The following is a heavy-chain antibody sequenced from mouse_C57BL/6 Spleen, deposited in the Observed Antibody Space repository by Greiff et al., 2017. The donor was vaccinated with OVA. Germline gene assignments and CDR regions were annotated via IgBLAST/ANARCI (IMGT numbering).Heavy chain of an antibody. V-gene: IGHV1-15*01. CDR3: TRNENYYGSSPFAY. CDR1: GYTFTDYE. CDR2: IDPETGGT. D-gene: IGHD1-1*01. Sequence: QVQLKESGAELVRPGASVTLSCKASGYTFTDYEMHWVKQTPVHGLEWIGAIDPETGGTAYNQKFKGKAILTADKSSSTAYLELRSLTSEDSAVYYCTRNENYYGSSPFAYWGQGTLVTVSA. J-gene: IGHJ3*01.